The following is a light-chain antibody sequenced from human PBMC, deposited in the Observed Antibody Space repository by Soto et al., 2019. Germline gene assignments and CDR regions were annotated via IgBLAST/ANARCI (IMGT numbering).Light chain of an antibody. Sequence: EIVLTQSPATLSLSPGERATLSCRASQSVSSYLAWYQQQPGQAPRLLIYDASNRATGIPARFSGSGSGTDFTRTISSLEPEDFAVYYCQHRAKWPLTFGGGTTVEIK. CDR1: QSVSSY. CDR2: DAS. V-gene: IGKV3-11*01. J-gene: IGKJ4*01. CDR3: QHRAKWPLT.